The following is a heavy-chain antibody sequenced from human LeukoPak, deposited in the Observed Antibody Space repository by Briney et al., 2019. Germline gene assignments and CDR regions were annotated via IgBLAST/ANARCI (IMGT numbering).Heavy chain of an antibody. V-gene: IGHV4-59*01. CDR2: IYYSGST. CDR1: GGSISSYY. J-gene: IGHJ4*02. D-gene: IGHD2-21*02. Sequence: PSETLSLTCTVSGGSISSYYWSWIRQPPGKGLEWIGYIYYSGSTNYNPSLKSRVTISVDTSKNQFSLKLSSVTAADTAVYYCASYAIVVVTATTLGHFDYWGQGTLVTVSS. CDR3: ASYAIVVVTATTLGHFDY.